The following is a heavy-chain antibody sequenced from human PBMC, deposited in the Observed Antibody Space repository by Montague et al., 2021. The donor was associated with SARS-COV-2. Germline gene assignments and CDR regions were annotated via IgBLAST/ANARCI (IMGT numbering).Heavy chain of an antibody. Sequence: SETLSLTCTVSGGSISSYYWSWIRQPPGKGLEWIGYIYYSGSTNYNPSLKSLVTISVDTSKNQFSLKLSSVTAADTAVYYCARAPVAHITIFGVVTSFDYWGQGTLVTVSS. CDR3: ARAPVAHITIFGVVTSFDY. CDR1: GGSISSYY. V-gene: IGHV4-59*01. J-gene: IGHJ4*02. D-gene: IGHD3-3*01. CDR2: IYYSGST.